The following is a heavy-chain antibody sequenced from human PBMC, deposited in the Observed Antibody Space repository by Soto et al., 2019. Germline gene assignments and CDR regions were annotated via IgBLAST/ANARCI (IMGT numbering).Heavy chain of an antibody. V-gene: IGHV3-9*01. CDR3: AKDYYGSGSFFDY. Sequence: PGGSLRLSCAASGFTFDDYAMHWVRQAPGKGLEWVSGISWNSGSIGYADSVKGRFTISRDNAKNSLYLQMNSLRAEDTALYYCAKDYYGSGSFFDYWGQGTLVTV. CDR2: ISWNSGSI. D-gene: IGHD3-10*01. CDR1: GFTFDDYA. J-gene: IGHJ4*02.